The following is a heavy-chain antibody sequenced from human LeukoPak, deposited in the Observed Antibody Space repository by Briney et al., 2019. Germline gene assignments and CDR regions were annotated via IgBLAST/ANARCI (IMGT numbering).Heavy chain of an antibody. CDR2: ISGRGYDT. Sequence: GGSLRLSCAASGFTFSSSAMSWVRLAPGKGRQWVSPISGRGYDTYYADSVKGRFTISRDNSKNTLYLQMNSLRAEDTAVYYCAKLSGTYGTTSRVLDSWGQGALVTVSS. CDR1: GFTFSSSA. D-gene: IGHD1-1*01. J-gene: IGHJ4*02. CDR3: AKLSGTYGTTSRVLDS. V-gene: IGHV3-23*01.